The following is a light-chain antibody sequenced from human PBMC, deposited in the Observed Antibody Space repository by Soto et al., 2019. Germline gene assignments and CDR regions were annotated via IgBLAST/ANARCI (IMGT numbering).Light chain of an antibody. CDR3: QQYGSSSLT. J-gene: IGKJ4*01. CDR2: GAS. Sequence: EIVLTQSPGTLSLSPGDRATLSCRDSQSVSSKYLAWYQQKPDQAPRLLIYGASTRATGIPDRFSGSGSGTDFTLTISRLEPEDFAVYCCQQYGSSSLTFGGGTKVDIK. CDR1: QSVSSKY. V-gene: IGKV3-20*01.